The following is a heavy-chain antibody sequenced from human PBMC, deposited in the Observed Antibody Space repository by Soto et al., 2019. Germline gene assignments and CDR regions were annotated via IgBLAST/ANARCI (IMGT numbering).Heavy chain of an antibody. CDR3: ARGAPSLTGTTFYYYYYGMDV. J-gene: IGHJ6*02. CDR2: INHSGST. Sequence: SETLSLTCAVYGGSFSGYYWSWIRQPPGKGLEWIGEINHSGSTNYNPSLKSRVTISVDTSKNQFSLKLSSVTAADTAVYYCARGAPSLTGTTFYYYYYGMDVWGQGTTVTAP. CDR1: GGSFSGYY. V-gene: IGHV4-34*01. D-gene: IGHD1-20*01.